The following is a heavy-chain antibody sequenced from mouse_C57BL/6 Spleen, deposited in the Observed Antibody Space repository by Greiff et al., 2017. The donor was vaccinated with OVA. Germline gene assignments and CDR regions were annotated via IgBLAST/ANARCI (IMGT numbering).Heavy chain of an antibody. V-gene: IGHV7-3*01. CDR1: GFTFTDYY. Sequence: DVMLVESGGGLVQPGGSLSLSCAASGFTFTDYYMSWVRQPPGKALEWLGFIRNKANGYTTEYSASVKGRFTISRDNSQSILYLQMNALRAEDSATYYCARYAYGSSYAMDYWGQGTSVTVSS. D-gene: IGHD1-1*01. CDR2: IRNKANGYTT. CDR3: ARYAYGSSYAMDY. J-gene: IGHJ4*01.